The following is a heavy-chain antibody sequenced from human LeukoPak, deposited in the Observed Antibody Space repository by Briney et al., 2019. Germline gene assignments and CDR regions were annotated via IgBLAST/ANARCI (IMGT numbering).Heavy chain of an antibody. CDR3: ARHKDWTFDY. CDR2: IWYDGSNK. D-gene: IGHD3/OR15-3a*01. V-gene: IGHV3-33*01. J-gene: IGHJ4*02. CDR1: GFTFGSYD. Sequence: PGGSLRLSCAASGFTFGSYDMHWVRQAPGKGLEWVAVIWYDGSNKYYADSVKGRFTISRDISKNTPYLQMNSLRAEDTAVYYCARHKDWTFDYWGQGTLVTVSS.